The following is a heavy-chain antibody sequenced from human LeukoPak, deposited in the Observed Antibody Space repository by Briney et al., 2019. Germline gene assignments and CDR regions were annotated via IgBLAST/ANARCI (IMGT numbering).Heavy chain of an antibody. CDR3: AKDSRSASNHLRWFDP. Sequence: GGSLRLSCAASGFTFDDYAMHWVRQAPGKGLEWVSLISGDGGSTYYADSVKGRFTIPRDNSKNSLYLQMNSLRTEDTALYYCAKDSRSASNHLRWFDPWGQGTLVTVSS. D-gene: IGHD1-14*01. CDR2: ISGDGGST. J-gene: IGHJ5*02. V-gene: IGHV3-43*02. CDR1: GFTFDDYA.